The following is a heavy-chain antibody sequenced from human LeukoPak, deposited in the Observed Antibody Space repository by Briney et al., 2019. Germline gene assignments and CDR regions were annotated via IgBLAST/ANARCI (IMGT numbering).Heavy chain of an antibody. D-gene: IGHD3-3*01. Sequence: GGSLRLSCAASGFTFSSFAMNWVRQAPGKGLEWVSSISGRGGSTYYADSVKGRFTISRDSSKNTLYLQMNSLRAEDTAIYYCAKSGSHYDFWSGYLVWGQGTLVTVSS. CDR2: ISGRGGST. V-gene: IGHV3-23*01. CDR3: AKSGSHYDFWSGYLV. CDR1: GFTFSSFA. J-gene: IGHJ4*02.